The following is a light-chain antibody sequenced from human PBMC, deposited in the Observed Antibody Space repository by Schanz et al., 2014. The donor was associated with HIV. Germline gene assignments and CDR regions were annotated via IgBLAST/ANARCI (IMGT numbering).Light chain of an antibody. CDR1: QTVSNN. CDR3: QHHGNSPPFT. J-gene: IGKJ3*01. V-gene: IGKV3-11*01. CDR2: DAS. Sequence: EIVMTQSPATLSVSPGERATLSCRASQTVSNNLAWYQQKPGQAPRLLISDASNRATGIPARFSGSGSGTDFTLTITNLEPEDFAIYFCQHHGNSPPFTFGPGTKVEI.